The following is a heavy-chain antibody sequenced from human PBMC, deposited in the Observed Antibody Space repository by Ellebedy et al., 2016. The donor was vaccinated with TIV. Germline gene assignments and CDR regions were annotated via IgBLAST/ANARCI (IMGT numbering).Heavy chain of an antibody. Sequence: AASVKVSCKASGGTFSSYAISWVRQAPGQGLEWMGIINPSGGSTTYAQKFLGRVTMTRDTSTSTVYMELSSLRSEDTAVYYCARDKAPGYSGYYGYWGQGTLVTVSS. CDR1: GGTFSSYA. CDR2: INPSGGST. CDR3: ARDKAPGYSGYYGY. V-gene: IGHV1-46*01. J-gene: IGHJ4*02. D-gene: IGHD1-26*01.